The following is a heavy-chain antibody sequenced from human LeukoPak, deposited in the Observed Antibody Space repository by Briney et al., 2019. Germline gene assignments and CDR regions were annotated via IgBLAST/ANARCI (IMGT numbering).Heavy chain of an antibody. CDR2: ISGSGGST. CDR3: AKDLYYYDSSGYQY. CDR1: GFTFSSYA. Sequence: GGSLRLSCAASGFTFSSYAMSWVRQAPGKGLEWVSAISGSGGSTYYADSVKGRFTISRDNSKNMLYLQMNSLRAEDTAVYYCAKDLYYYDSSGYQYWGQGTLVTVSS. D-gene: IGHD3-22*01. V-gene: IGHV3-23*01. J-gene: IGHJ4*02.